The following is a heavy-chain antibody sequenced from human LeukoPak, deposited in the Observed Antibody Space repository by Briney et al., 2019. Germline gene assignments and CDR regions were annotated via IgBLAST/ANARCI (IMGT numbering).Heavy chain of an antibody. D-gene: IGHD5-12*01. CDR2: ISYDGSNK. V-gene: IGHV3-30*01. Sequence: GGSLRLSCAASGFTFSSYAMHWVRQAPGKGLEWVAVISYDGSNKYYADSVKGRFTISSDNSKNTLYLQMNSLRAEDTAVYYCARDRNIVAYFDYWGQGTLVTVSS. J-gene: IGHJ4*02. CDR3: ARDRNIVAYFDY. CDR1: GFTFSSYA.